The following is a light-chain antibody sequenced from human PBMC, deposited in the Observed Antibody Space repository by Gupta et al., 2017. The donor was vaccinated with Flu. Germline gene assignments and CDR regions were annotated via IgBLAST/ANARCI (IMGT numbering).Light chain of an antibody. CDR3: QQYNNWPPLT. V-gene: IGKV3-15*01. J-gene: IGKJ4*01. CDR1: QSVSTN. CDR2: GVS. Sequence: EIVMTQSPATLSVSPRERATLSCRASQSVSTNLAWYQQKPGQAPRLLMYGVSIRATGIPARFSGSGSGTEFTLTISSLQSEDFAVYYCQQYNNWPPLTFGGGTKVEIK.